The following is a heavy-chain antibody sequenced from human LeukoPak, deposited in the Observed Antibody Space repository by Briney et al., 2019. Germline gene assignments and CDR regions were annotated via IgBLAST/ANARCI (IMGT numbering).Heavy chain of an antibody. CDR3: AKGVNGISYTFDY. CDR2: ISGDGLTT. Sequence: GGSLRLSCVASGFTFEHYSMHWVRQLPGKGLEWVSLISGDGLTTHYGDSMTGRATISRDNGKNSLSLQMNSLKAEDSGLYYCAKGVNGISYTFDYWGRGTLVTVSS. V-gene: IGHV3-43*02. D-gene: IGHD2-8*01. J-gene: IGHJ4*02. CDR1: GFTFEHYS.